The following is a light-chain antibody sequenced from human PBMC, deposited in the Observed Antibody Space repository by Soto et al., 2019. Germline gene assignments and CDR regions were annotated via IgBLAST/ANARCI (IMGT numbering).Light chain of an antibody. V-gene: IGLV2-14*01. Sequence: QSALTQPASVSGSPGQSITISCTGTSSDVGGYNLVAWYQQHPGKAPKLMIYEVSHRPSGVSNRFSGSKSGNTASLTISGLQAEDEADYYCSSYTSSSTYVFGPGAKLTVL. CDR3: SSYTSSSTYV. J-gene: IGLJ1*01. CDR1: SSDVGGYNL. CDR2: EVS.